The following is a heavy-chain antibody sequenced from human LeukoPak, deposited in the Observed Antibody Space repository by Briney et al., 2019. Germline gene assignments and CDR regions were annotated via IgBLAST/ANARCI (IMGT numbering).Heavy chain of an antibody. V-gene: IGHV1-18*04. CDR2: ISAYNGNT. Sequence: ASVKVSCKAAGYTFTSYCISWVRPAPGQGLEWMGWISAYNGNTNYAQKLQGRVTMTTDTSTSTAYMELRSLRSDDTAVYYCARGKADYVWGSYLSRWDYWGQGTLVTVSS. CDR3: ARGKADYVWGSYLSRWDY. D-gene: IGHD3-16*01. J-gene: IGHJ4*02. CDR1: GYTFTSYC.